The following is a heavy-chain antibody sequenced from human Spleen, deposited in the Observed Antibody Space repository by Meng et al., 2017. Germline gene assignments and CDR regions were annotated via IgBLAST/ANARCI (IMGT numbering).Heavy chain of an antibody. CDR2: INHSGST. D-gene: IGHD4-11*01. V-gene: IGHV4-34*01. CDR1: GGSFIGYY. Sequence: QVQLPQWGAGLLKPSETLSPTCAVYGGSFIGYYWSWIRQPPGKGLEWIGEINHSGSTNYNPSLKSRVTISVDTSKNQFSLKLSSVTAADTAVYYCARGPTTMAHDFDYWGQGTLVTVSS. J-gene: IGHJ4*02. CDR3: ARGPTTMAHDFDY.